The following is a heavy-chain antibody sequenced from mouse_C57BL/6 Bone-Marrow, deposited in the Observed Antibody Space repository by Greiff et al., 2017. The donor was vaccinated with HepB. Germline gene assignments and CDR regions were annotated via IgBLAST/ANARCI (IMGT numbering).Heavy chain of an antibody. V-gene: IGHV1-64*01. CDR1: GYTFTSYW. D-gene: IGHD2-13*01. CDR2: IHPNSGST. Sequence: QVQLKQPGAELVKPGASVKLSCKASGYTFTSYWMHWVKQRPGQGLEWIGMIHPNSGSTNYNEKFKSKATLTVDKSSSTAYMQLSSLTSEDSAVYYCAREGLQYAMDYWGQGTSVTVSS. CDR3: AREGLQYAMDY. J-gene: IGHJ4*01.